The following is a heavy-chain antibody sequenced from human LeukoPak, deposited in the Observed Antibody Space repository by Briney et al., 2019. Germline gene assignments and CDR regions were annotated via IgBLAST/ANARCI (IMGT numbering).Heavy chain of an antibody. CDR2: IYHSGST. Sequence: RPETLSLTCAVSGGSLIGHYWGWIRQPPREGLEWIGSIYHSGSTYYNPSLKSRVTISVDTSKNQFSLKLSSVTAADTAVYYCARDSSYGYYAKYYYYMDVWGKGTTVTVSS. V-gene: IGHV4-38-2*02. CDR3: ARDSSYGYYAKYYYYMDV. J-gene: IGHJ6*03. CDR1: GGSLIGHY. D-gene: IGHD5-18*01.